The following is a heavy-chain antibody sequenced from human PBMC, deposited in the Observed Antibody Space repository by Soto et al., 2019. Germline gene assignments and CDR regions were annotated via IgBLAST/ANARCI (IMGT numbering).Heavy chain of an antibody. D-gene: IGHD6-6*01. J-gene: IGHJ5*02. V-gene: IGHV5-10-1*01. CDR2: IDPSDSYT. CDR1: GYSFTSYW. Sequence: GESLKISCKGSGYSFTSYWISWVRQMPGKGLEWMGRIDPSDSYTNYSPSFQGHVTISAGKSISTAYLQWSSLKASDTAMYYCARESIDPNWFDPWGQGTLVTVSS. CDR3: ARESIDPNWFDP.